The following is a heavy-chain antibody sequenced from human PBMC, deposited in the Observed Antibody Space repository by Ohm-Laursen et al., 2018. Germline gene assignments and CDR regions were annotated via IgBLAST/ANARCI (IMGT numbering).Heavy chain of an antibody. J-gene: IGHJ4*02. CDR3: AKGTTDVDY. V-gene: IGHV3-23*01. D-gene: IGHD1-1*01. Sequence: LRLSCTASGFTFSDYWMHWVRHAPGKGLEWVSGISVSGSSTDYADSVKGRFTISRDNSKNTLYLQMNSLRAEDTAVYYCAKGTTDVDYWGQGTLVTVSS. CDR2: ISVSGSST. CDR1: GFTFSDYW.